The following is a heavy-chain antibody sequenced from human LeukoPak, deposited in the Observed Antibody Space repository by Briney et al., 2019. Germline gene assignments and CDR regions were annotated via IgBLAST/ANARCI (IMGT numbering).Heavy chain of an antibody. Sequence: GGSLRLPCAASGFTFSSYDMSWVRQAPGKGLEWVSAISGSGGSTYYADSVKGRFTISRDNSKSTLYLQMNSLGAEDTAVYYCANYPNQVVFFSWGQGTLVTVSS. CDR3: ANYPNQVVFFS. J-gene: IGHJ5*02. D-gene: IGHD2-2*01. CDR2: ISGSGGST. V-gene: IGHV3-23*01. CDR1: GFTFSSYD.